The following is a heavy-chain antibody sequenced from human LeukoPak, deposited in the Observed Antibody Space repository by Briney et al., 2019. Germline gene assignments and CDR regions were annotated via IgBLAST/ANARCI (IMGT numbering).Heavy chain of an antibody. CDR1: GGTFSSYA. CDR3: AREQSEYYDSSGYLDY. V-gene: IGHV1-69*05. CDR2: IIPIFGTA. D-gene: IGHD3-22*01. Sequence: SVKVSCKASGGTFSSYAISWVRQAPGQGLEWMGGIIPIFGTANYAQKFQGRVTITMDESTSTAYMELSSLRSEDTAVYYCAREQSEYYDSSGYLDYWGQGTLVTVSS. J-gene: IGHJ4*02.